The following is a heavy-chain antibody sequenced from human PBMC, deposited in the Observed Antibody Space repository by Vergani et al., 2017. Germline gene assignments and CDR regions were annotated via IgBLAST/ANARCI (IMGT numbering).Heavy chain of an antibody. J-gene: IGHJ3*02. CDR2: IYHSGST. V-gene: IGHV4-61*02. D-gene: IGHD2-2*01. CDR3: ARDVPAAMAEDAFDI. CDR1: GGSISSGSYY. Sequence: QVQLQESGPGLVKPSQTLSLTCTVSGGSISSGSYYWSWIRQPAGKGLEWIGEIYHSGSTNYNPSLKSRVTISVDKSKNQFSLKLSSVTAADTAVYYCARDVPAAMAEDAFDIWGQGTMVTVSS.